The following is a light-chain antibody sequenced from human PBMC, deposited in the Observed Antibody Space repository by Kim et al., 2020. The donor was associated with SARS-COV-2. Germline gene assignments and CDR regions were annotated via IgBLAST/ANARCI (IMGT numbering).Light chain of an antibody. V-gene: IGKV3-15*01. J-gene: IGKJ2*01. CDR2: GAS. Sequence: EIVMTQSPATLSVSPGESATLSCRASQSVSNNFAWYQQKPGQAPRLLIYGASTRATGNPARFSASGSGTEFTLTITSLQSEDFAVYYLPPDKTLRLYFCGRETKLDI. CDR3: PPDKTLRLYF. CDR1: QSVSNN.